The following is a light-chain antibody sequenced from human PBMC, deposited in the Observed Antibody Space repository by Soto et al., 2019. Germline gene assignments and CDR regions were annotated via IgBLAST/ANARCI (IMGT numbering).Light chain of an antibody. Sequence: DIQMTQSPSAMSAYVGDRVTITCRASQDISNYLVWFQQKPGKVQKRLIYAASSFQSGVPSRFIGSGSGTEFTLTISSLQPEDFATYYCLQHITYPFTFGPGTKVDFK. V-gene: IGKV1-17*03. J-gene: IGKJ3*01. CDR2: AAS. CDR3: LQHITYPFT. CDR1: QDISNY.